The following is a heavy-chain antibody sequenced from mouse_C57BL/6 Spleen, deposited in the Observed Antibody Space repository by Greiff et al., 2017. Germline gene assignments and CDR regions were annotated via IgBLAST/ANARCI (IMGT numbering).Heavy chain of an antibody. V-gene: IGHV2-2*01. CDR2: IWSGGST. J-gene: IGHJ4*01. D-gene: IGHD2-1*01. CDR1: GFSLTSYG. CDR3: ARIYYGNYVYAMDY. Sequence: QVQLQQSGPGLVQPSQSLSITCTASGFSLTSYGVHWVRQSPGKGLEWLGVIWSGGSTDYNAAFISRLSISKDNSKSQVFFKMNSLQADDTAIYYCARIYYGNYVYAMDYWGQGTSVTVSS.